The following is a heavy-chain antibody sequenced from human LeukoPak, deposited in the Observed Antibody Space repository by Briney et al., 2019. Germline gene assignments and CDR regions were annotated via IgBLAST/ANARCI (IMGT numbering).Heavy chain of an antibody. Sequence: SETLSLTCAVYGGSFSGYYWSWIRQPPGKGLEWIGYIYYSGSTNYNPSLKSRVTISVDTSKNQFSLKLSSVTAADTVVYYCARGTCSGGSCWEGRNYVPKRRYYYYMDVWGKGTTVTVSS. CDR1: GGSFSGYY. CDR3: ARGTCSGGSCWEGRNYVPKRRYYYYMDV. J-gene: IGHJ6*03. V-gene: IGHV4-59*12. D-gene: IGHD2-15*01. CDR2: IYYSGST.